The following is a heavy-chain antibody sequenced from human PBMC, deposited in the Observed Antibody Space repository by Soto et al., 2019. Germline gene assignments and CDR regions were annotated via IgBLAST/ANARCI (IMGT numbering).Heavy chain of an antibody. Sequence: SETLSLTCTVSGGSISSGGYYWSWIRQHPGKGLEWIGYIYYSGSTYYNPSLKSRVTIPVDTSKNQFSLKLSSVTAADTAVYYCARDWISYDSSGYYFDYWGQGTLVTVSS. CDR3: ARDWISYDSSGYYFDY. J-gene: IGHJ4*02. CDR1: GGSISSGGYY. D-gene: IGHD3-22*01. CDR2: IYYSGST. V-gene: IGHV4-31*03.